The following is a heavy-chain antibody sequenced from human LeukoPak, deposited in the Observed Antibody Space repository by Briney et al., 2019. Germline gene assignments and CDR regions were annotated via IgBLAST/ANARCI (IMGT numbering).Heavy chain of an antibody. CDR1: GHSIINSYY. D-gene: IGHD6-19*01. J-gene: IGHJ6*03. Sequence: SETLSLTCTVSGHSIINSYYWGWIRQPPGKGLEWIGSIYHTGATYYNPSLKSRVTISVDTSKNQFSLKLNSVTAADTAVYYCARGLSGAGFYMDVWGKGTTVTVSS. CDR3: ARGLSGAGFYMDV. V-gene: IGHV4-38-2*02. CDR2: IYHTGAT.